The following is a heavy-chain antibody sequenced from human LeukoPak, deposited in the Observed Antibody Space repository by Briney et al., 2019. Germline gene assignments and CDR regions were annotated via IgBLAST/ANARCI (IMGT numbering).Heavy chain of an antibody. CDR1: GFTFDDYA. D-gene: IGHD5-18*01. J-gene: IGHJ6*03. V-gene: IGHV3-9*01. CDR3: AKSGIIQGYYFYYMDV. CDR2: ISWKSDRI. Sequence: SGGSLRLSCAASGFTFDDYAMHWVRQAPGKGLEWVSGISWKSDRIGYADSVKSRFTISRDNAKNSLYLQMNSLRAEDTALYYCAKSGIIQGYYFYYMDVWGKGTTVTISS.